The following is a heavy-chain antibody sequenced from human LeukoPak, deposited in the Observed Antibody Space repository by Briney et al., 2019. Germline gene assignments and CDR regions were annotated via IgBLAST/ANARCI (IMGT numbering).Heavy chain of an antibody. CDR3: ARGHYDILTASYKWTPDY. V-gene: IGHV3-21*06. CDR2: ITWGGDYT. CDR1: GFTFSTHH. D-gene: IGHD3-9*01. J-gene: IGHJ4*02. Sequence: GGSLRLSCTASGFTFSTHHMNWVRQAPGKGLEWVSAITWGGDYTGYADPVKGRFTTSRDNAKNSLYLQMSSLRAEDTAVYYCARGHYDILTASYKWTPDYWGQGTLVTVSS.